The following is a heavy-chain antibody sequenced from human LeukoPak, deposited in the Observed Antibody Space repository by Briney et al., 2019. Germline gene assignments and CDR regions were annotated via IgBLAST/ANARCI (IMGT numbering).Heavy chain of an antibody. V-gene: IGHV4-39*07. CDR2: INYSGNT. D-gene: IGHD2-2*01. CDR3: AKSRGASWPNYYYFDH. J-gene: IGHJ4*02. Sequence: SETLSLTCTVSGGSISSNGYYWGWIRQTPGRALEWIGSINYSGNTYYSPSLKSRVTMSVDTSKNQFSLKLSSVTAADTAVYYCAKSRGASWPNYYYFDHWGQGALLTVSS. CDR1: GGSISSNGYY.